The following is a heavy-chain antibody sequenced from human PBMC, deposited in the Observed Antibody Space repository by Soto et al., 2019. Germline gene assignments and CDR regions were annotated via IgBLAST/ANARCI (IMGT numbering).Heavy chain of an antibody. J-gene: IGHJ6*02. CDR3: VAELGFGKLSVV. CDR1: GDTFKNCV. Sequence: QVQVVQSGVEVRRPGSSVKVSCKASGDTFKNCVISWVRQAPGQGLEWMGGIIPLFGTTDFAQRFQGRLTITTEESTTTAYMELSRLRSEDTATYYCVAELGFGKLSVVWGQGTTVIVSS. D-gene: IGHD3-10*01. V-gene: IGHV1-69*01. CDR2: IIPLFGTT.